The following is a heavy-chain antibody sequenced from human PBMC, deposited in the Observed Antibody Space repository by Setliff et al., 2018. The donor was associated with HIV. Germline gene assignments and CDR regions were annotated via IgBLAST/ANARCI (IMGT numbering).Heavy chain of an antibody. V-gene: IGHV2-70*17. CDR1: GFSLSTSGMC. CDR3: ARTGAVTGRKPSLLLGYFDY. D-gene: IGHD6-19*01. CDR2: IDWDDDK. J-gene: IGHJ4*02. Sequence: SGPTLVNPTQTLTLTCTFSGFSLSTSGMCVTWIRQSPGKALEWLARIDWDDDKFYSTSLKTRLTISKDTSKNQVVLTMTNMDPVDTAMYYCARTGAVTGRKPSLLLGYFDYWGQGALVTVSS.